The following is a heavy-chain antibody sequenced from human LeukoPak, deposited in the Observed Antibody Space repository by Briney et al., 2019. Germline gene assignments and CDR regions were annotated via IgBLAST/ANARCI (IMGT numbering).Heavy chain of an antibody. CDR2: INPNSGGT. D-gene: IGHD3-10*01. CDR1: GYTFTGYY. CDR3: LWFGEVSTFDY. J-gene: IGHJ4*02. V-gene: IGHV1-2*06. Sequence: ASVKVSCKASGYTFTGYYMHWVRPAPGQGLEWMGRINPNSGGTNYAQKFQGRVTMTRDTSISTAYMELSRLRSDDTAVYYCLWFGEVSTFDYWGQGTLVTVSS.